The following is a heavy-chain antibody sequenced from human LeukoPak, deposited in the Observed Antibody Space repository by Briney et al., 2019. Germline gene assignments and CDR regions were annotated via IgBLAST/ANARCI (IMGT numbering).Heavy chain of an antibody. Sequence: GGSLRLSCAASGFTFSSYAMSWVRPAPGKGLEWVSAISGSGGSTYYADSVEGRFTISRDNSKNTLYLQMNSLRAEDTAVYYCAKGHDSSGYSQTFFDYWGQGTLVTVSS. V-gene: IGHV3-23*01. CDR2: ISGSGGST. CDR1: GFTFSSYA. CDR3: AKGHDSSGYSQTFFDY. J-gene: IGHJ4*02. D-gene: IGHD3-22*01.